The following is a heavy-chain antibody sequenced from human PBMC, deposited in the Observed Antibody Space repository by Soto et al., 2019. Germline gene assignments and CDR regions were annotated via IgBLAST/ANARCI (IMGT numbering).Heavy chain of an antibody. CDR1: GGSISSGGYS. V-gene: IGHV4-30-2*01. CDR2: IYHSGST. J-gene: IGHJ5*02. CDR3: ARVPSP. Sequence: HLQLQKSGSGLVKPSQTLSLTCAVSGGSISSGGYSWSWIRQPPGKGLEWIGYIYHSGSTYYNPSLKSRVTISVDRSKNQFSLKLSSVTAADTAVYYCARVPSPWGQGTLVTVSS.